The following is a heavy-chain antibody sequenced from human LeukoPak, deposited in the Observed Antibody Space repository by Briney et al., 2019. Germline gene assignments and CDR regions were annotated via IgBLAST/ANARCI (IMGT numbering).Heavy chain of an antibody. V-gene: IGHV5-51*01. CDR2: IFPDDSDT. D-gene: IGHD3-10*01. J-gene: IGHJ5*02. CDR3: ARQQGNSGTINWLDP. Sequence: GESLKISCKGSGYSFTTYWIGWVRQLPGEGLEWMGVIFPDDSDTRYSPSFQGQVTISADKSISTAYLQWTSLRASDTAMYYCARQQGNSGTINWLDPWGQGTLVTVSS. CDR1: GYSFTTYW.